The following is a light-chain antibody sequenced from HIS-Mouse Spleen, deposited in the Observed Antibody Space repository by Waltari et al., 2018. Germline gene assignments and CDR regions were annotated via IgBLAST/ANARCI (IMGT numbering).Light chain of an antibody. CDR2: EVS. Sequence: QSALTQPPSASGSPGQSVTISCTGTSSDVGVYNYVSWYQQHPGKAPKHMIYEVSKRPSGVPDRFSGSKSGNTASLTVSGLQAEDEADYYCSSYAGSNNYVFGTGTKVTVL. CDR3: SSYAGSNNYV. CDR1: SSDVGVYNY. J-gene: IGLJ1*01. V-gene: IGLV2-8*01.